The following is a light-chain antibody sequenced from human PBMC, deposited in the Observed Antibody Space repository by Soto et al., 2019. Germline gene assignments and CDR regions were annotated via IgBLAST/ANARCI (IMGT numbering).Light chain of an antibody. Sequence: VMTQSPATLSVSPGERATLSCRASQSLRSSLAWYQQKPGQAPRLLIYGASTRATGIPARFSGSGSGTDFTLTINSLEPDDFAVYYCQQRDSWPITFGQGTRLEIK. CDR3: QQRDSWPIT. CDR1: QSLRSS. V-gene: IGKV3-15*01. J-gene: IGKJ5*01. CDR2: GAS.